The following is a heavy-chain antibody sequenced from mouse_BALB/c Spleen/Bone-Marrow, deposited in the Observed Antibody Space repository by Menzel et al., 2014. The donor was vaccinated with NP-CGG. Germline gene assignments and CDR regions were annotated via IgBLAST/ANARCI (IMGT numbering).Heavy chain of an antibody. D-gene: IGHD1-1*01. J-gene: IGHJ4*01. V-gene: IGHV1-7*01. CDR1: GHTFTSYW. CDR2: FIPSTGYT. Sequence: QVQLKESGAELAKPGASVKMSCKASGHTFTSYWMHWVKQRPGQGLEWMGYFIPSTGYTEYNQKFKDKATLTADKSSSTAYMQLSSLTSEDSAVYYCARPPYYYGSSYDAMDYWGQGTSVTVSS. CDR3: ARPPYYYGSSYDAMDY.